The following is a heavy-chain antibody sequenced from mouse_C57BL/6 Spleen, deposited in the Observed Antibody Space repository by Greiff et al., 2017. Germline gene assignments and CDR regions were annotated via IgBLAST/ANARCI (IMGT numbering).Heavy chain of an antibody. CDR1: GFNIKDYY. J-gene: IGHJ1*03. CDR3: ARRDYGSSYVKYFDV. CDR2: IDPEDGET. Sequence: EVKLMESGAELVKPGASVKLSCTASGFNIKDYYMHWVKQRTEQGLEWIGRIDPEDGETKYAPKFQGKATITADTSSNTAYLQLSSLTSEDTAVYYCARRDYGSSYVKYFDVWGTGTTVTVSS. V-gene: IGHV14-2*01. D-gene: IGHD1-1*01.